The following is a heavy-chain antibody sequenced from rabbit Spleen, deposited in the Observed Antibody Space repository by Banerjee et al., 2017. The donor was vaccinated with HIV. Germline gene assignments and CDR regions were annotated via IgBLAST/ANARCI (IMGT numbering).Heavy chain of an antibody. J-gene: IGHJ4*01. CDR1: GFDFSGYW. D-gene: IGHD4-2*01. V-gene: IGHV1S40*01. Sequence: QSLEESGGDLVKPGASLTLTCTASGFDFSGYWICWVRQAPGKGLEWIACIYAGSSSTTYYATWAKGRFTITRSTSLNTVTLQLNSLTAADTATYFCARGMPHNLWGQGTLVTVS. CDR2: IYAGSSSTT. CDR3: ARGMPHNL.